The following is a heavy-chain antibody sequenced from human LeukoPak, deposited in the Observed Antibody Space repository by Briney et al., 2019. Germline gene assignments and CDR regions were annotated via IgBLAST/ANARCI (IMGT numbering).Heavy chain of an antibody. CDR1: GYSISSGYY. Sequence: PSESLSLTCVVSGYSISSGYYWGWIRQPPGKGGEWIGSIYHNGSTYYNPSLKSRVTISVDTSKNQFSLKLSSVTAADTAVYYCARHRVTMIVVVHFDYWGQGTLVTVSS. CDR2: IYHNGST. CDR3: ARHRVTMIVVVHFDY. D-gene: IGHD3-22*01. V-gene: IGHV4-38-2*01. J-gene: IGHJ4*02.